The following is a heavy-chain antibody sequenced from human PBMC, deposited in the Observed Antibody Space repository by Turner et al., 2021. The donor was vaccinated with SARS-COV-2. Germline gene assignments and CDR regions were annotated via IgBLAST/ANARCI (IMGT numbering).Heavy chain of an antibody. V-gene: IGHV1-24*01. CDR1: GYTLTELS. CDR2: FDPEDGET. Sequence: QVQLVQSGAEVKKPGASVKVSCKVSGYTLTELSMHWVRQAPGKGLEGMGGFDPEDGETIYEQKFQGRVTMTEDTSTDTAYMVLSSLRSEDTAVYYCATAPPIAAAGRWFDPWGQGTLVTVSS. D-gene: IGHD6-13*01. J-gene: IGHJ5*01. CDR3: ATAPPIAAAGRWFDP.